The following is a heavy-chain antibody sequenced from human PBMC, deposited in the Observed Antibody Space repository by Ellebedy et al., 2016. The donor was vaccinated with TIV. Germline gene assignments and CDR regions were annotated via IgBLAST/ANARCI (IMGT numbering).Heavy chain of an antibody. D-gene: IGHD3-22*01. V-gene: IGHV1-2*04. Sequence: ASVKVSCKASGYTFTGYYMHWVRQAPGQGLEWMGWINPNSGGTNYAQKFQGWVTMTRDTSISTAYMELSRLRSDDTAVYYCARAGRAYYYDSSAMGGAFDIWGQGTMVTVSS. CDR1: GYTFTGYY. CDR3: ARAGRAYYYDSSAMGGAFDI. J-gene: IGHJ3*02. CDR2: INPNSGGT.